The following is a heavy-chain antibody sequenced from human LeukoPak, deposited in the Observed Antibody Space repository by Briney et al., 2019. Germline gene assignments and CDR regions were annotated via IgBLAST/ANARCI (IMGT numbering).Heavy chain of an antibody. J-gene: IGHJ5*02. D-gene: IGHD6-19*01. Sequence: SETLSLTCTVSGGSISSYYWSWLRQPPGKGLEWLGYIYYSGSTNYNPSLKSRVTISVDTSKNQFSLKLSSVTAADTAVYYCARERAYSSGWYGWFDPWGQGTLVTVPS. CDR3: ARERAYSSGWYGWFDP. CDR2: IYYSGST. CDR1: GGSISSYY. V-gene: IGHV4-59*01.